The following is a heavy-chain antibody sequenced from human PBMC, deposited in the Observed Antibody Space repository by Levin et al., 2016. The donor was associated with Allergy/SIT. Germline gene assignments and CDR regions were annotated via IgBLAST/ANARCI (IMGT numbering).Heavy chain of an antibody. Sequence: GESLKISCAASGFTFSDYYMTWIRQAPGKGLECVSFVSTTGSKTHYADSVKGRFAISRDNAKNSLTLEMNSLRAEDTAVYYCATAGGWNRRALEYWGQGTLVTVSS. V-gene: IGHV3-11*06. CDR3: ATAGGWNRRALEY. CDR1: GFTFSDYY. D-gene: IGHD1-1*01. J-gene: IGHJ4*02. CDR2: VSTTGSKT.